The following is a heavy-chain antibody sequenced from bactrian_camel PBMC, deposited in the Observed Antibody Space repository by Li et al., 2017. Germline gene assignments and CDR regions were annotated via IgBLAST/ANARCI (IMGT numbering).Heavy chain of an antibody. D-gene: IGHD5*01. Sequence: VQLVESGGGSAQPGGSLGHSCSVSEHSFERYCMAWFRQAPGKEREEVATISGRSDVYYADSVKGRFTISRDNAKNTLYLQMNSLKTEDTAVYYCATRDYGLGFFHYWGQGTQVTVS. CDR2: ISGRSDV. J-gene: IGHJ4*01. CDR1: EHSFERYC. CDR3: ATRDYGLGFFHY. V-gene: IGHV3S55*01.